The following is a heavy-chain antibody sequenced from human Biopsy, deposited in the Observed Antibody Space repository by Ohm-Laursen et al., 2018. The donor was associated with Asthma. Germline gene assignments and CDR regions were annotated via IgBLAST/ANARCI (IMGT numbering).Heavy chain of an antibody. J-gene: IGHJ5*02. CDR2: ILSDGGEP. Sequence: LTCAASGFTFRHYALHWVRQAPGKGLEWVAFILSDGGEPSYADSVKGRFSISRDNSKSTVYLQMNSLRAGDTAVYYCASESYLRGFGHTLDLWGQGTQVTFS. CDR3: ASESYLRGFGHTLDL. V-gene: IGHV3-33*01. CDR1: GFTFRHYA. D-gene: IGHD5-12*01.